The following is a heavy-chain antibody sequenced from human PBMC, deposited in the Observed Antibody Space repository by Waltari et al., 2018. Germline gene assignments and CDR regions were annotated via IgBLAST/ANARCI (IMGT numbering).Heavy chain of an antibody. V-gene: IGHV1-2*02. Sequence: QVQLVQSGAEVKKPGASVKVSCKASGYTFTGYYMHWLRQAPGQGLEWMGWINPNSGGTNYAQKFQGRVTMTRDTSISTAYMELSRLRSDDTAVYYCARGVGLLWFGELPENGMDVWGQGTTVTVSS. CDR2: INPNSGGT. CDR3: ARGVGLLWFGELPENGMDV. CDR1: GYTFTGYY. D-gene: IGHD3-10*01. J-gene: IGHJ6*02.